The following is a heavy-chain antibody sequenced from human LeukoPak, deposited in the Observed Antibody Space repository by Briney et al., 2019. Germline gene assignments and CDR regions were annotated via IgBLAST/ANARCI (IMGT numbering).Heavy chain of an antibody. D-gene: IGHD2-2*01. CDR2: IYYSGST. Sequence: SETLSLTCTVSGGSISSYYWSWIRQPPGKGLEWIGYIYYSGSTNYNPSLKSRVTISVDASKNQFSLKLSSVTAADTAVYYCARGVYQLPRDYDYYYMDVWGKGTTVTVSS. J-gene: IGHJ6*03. CDR1: GGSISSYY. V-gene: IGHV4-59*01. CDR3: ARGVYQLPRDYDYYYMDV.